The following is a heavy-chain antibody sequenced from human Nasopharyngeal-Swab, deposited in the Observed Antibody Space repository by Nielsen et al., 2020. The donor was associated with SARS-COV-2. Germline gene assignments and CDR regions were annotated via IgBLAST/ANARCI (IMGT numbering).Heavy chain of an antibody. D-gene: IGHD6-13*01. V-gene: IGHV1-69*13. CDR1: GGTFSSYA. CDR3: ARRGGSSWKQEGYYFDY. J-gene: IGHJ4*02. CDR2: IIPIFGTA. Sequence: SVKVSCKASGGTFSSYAISWVRQAPGQGLEWMGWIIPIFGTANYAQKFQGRVTITADESTSTAYMELSSLRSEDTAVYFCARRGGSSWKQEGYYFDYWGQGTLVTVSS.